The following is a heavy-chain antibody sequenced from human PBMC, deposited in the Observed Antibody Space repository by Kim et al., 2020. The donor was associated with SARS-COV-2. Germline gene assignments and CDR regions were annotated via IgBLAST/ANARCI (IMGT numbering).Heavy chain of an antibody. Sequence: GGSLRLSCAASGFTFSSYTMSWVRQAPEKGLECVSIIGGRGDNTYYADSVKGRFTISRDNSKNTLYLQMNSLRVDDTAIYYCEVSQGWGQGTLVTVSS. CDR2: IGGRGDNT. J-gene: IGHJ4*02. CDR1: GFTFSSYT. V-gene: IGHV3-23*01. CDR3: EVSQG.